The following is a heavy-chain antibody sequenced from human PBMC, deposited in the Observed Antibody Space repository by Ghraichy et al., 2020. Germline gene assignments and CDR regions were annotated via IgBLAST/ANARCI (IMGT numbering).Heavy chain of an antibody. Sequence: ASVKVSCKASGYTFTGYYMHWVRQAPEQGLEWMGWINPNSGGTNYAQKFQGRVTMTRDTSISTAYMELSRLRSDDTAVYYCARGGYYYDSSGYYPSSFYYYMDVWGKGTTVTVSS. D-gene: IGHD3-22*01. CDR3: ARGGYYYDSSGYYPSSFYYYMDV. V-gene: IGHV1-2*02. CDR2: INPNSGGT. J-gene: IGHJ6*03. CDR1: GYTFTGYY.